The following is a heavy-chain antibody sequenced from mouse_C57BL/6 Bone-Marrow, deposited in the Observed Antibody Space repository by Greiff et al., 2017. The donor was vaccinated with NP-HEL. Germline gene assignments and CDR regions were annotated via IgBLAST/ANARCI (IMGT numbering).Heavy chain of an antibody. J-gene: IGHJ2*01. Sequence: EVQLQESGGGLVKPGGSLKLSCAASGFTFSSYAMSWVRQTPEKRLEWVATISDGGSYTYYPDNVKGRFTISRDNAKNNLYLQMSHLKSEDTAMYYCARDNYYGSRRYFDYWGQGTTLTVSS. V-gene: IGHV5-4*01. CDR2: ISDGGSYT. D-gene: IGHD1-1*01. CDR1: GFTFSSYA. CDR3: ARDNYYGSRRYFDY.